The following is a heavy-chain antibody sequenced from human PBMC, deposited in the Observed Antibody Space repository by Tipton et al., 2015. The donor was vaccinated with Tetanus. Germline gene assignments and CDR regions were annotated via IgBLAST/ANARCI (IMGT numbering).Heavy chain of an antibody. CDR2: IYYSGST. CDR3: ARSEQQLVRGYYYYYYMDV. D-gene: IGHD6-13*01. Sequence: TLSLTCTVSGGSISSYYWSWIRQPPGKGLEWIGYIYYSGSTNYNPSLKSRVTISVDTSKNRFSLKLSSVTAADTAVYYCARSEQQLVRGYYYYYYMDVWGKGTTVTVSS. V-gene: IGHV4-59*01. CDR1: GGSISSYY. J-gene: IGHJ6*03.